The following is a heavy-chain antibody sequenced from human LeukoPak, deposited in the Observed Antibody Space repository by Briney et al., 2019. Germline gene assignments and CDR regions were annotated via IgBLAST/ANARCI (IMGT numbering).Heavy chain of an antibody. CDR3: ARVVTPRYCSTPSCYWKGWFDP. CDR1: GGTFSSYA. J-gene: IGHJ5*02. Sequence: SVKVSCKASGGTFSSYAISWVRQAPGQGLEWMGGIIPIFGTANYAQKFQGRVTITADESTGTAYMELSSLRSEDTAVYYCARVVTPRYCSTPSCYWKGWFDPWGQGTLVTVSS. CDR2: IIPIFGTA. D-gene: IGHD2-2*01. V-gene: IGHV1-69*13.